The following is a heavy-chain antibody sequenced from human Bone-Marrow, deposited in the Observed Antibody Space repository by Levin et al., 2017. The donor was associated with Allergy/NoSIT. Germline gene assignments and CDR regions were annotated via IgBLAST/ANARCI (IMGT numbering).Heavy chain of an antibody. Sequence: GGSLRLSCAGSGFTFEDYGMHWVRQAPGKGLEWVAGISWSSGTIGYGDSVKGRFTISRDNAKSSLYLQMDSLRLDDTAFYYCVDDTQTPEATGMHLKQWGQGTLVTVSS. V-gene: IGHV3-9*01. J-gene: IGHJ1*01. CDR1: GFTFEDYG. D-gene: IGHD1-14*01. CDR3: VDDTQTPEATGMHLKQ. CDR2: ISWSSGTI.